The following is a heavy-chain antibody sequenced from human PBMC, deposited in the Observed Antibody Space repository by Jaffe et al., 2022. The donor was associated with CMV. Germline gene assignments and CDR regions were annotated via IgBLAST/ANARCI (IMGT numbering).Heavy chain of an antibody. CDR3: ARVQFRSSRGDIVVVVAALGY. V-gene: IGHV1-2*02. CDR2: INPNSGGT. Sequence: QVQLVQSGAEVKKPGASVKVSCKASGYTFTGYYMHWVRQAPGQGLEWMGWINPNSGGTNYAQKFQGRVTMTRDTSISTAYMELSRLRSDDTAVYYCARVQFRSSRGDIVVVVAALGYWGQGTLVTVSS. CDR1: GYTFTGYY. J-gene: IGHJ4*02. D-gene: IGHD2-15*01.